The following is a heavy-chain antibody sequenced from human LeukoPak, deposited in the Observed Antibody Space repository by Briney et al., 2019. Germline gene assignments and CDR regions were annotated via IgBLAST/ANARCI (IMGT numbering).Heavy chain of an antibody. J-gene: IGHJ4*02. D-gene: IGHD3-22*01. CDR2: IYPGDSDT. CDR1: GYSFTSYW. Sequence: GESLKISCKGSGYSFTSYWIGWVRQMPGKGLEWMGTIYPGDSDTRYSPSFQGQVTISADKSISTAYLQWSSLKASDTAMYYCARQDYYDSSGYYYTLFDYWGQGTLVTVSS. V-gene: IGHV5-51*01. CDR3: ARQDYYDSSGYYYTLFDY.